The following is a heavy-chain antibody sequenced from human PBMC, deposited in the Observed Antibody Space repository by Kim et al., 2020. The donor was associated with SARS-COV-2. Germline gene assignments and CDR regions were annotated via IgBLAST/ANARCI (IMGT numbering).Heavy chain of an antibody. Sequence: GGSLRLSCAASGFTFSSYAMHWVRQAPGKGLEWVAVISYDGSNKYYADSVKGRFTISRDNSKNTLYLQMNSLRAEDTAVYYCARDQEYYDSSGYDVPAF. J-gene: IGHJ3*01. D-gene: IGHD3-22*01. CDR2: ISYDGSNK. V-gene: IGHV3-30*04. CDR3: ARDQEYYDSSGYDVPAF. CDR1: GFTFSSYA.